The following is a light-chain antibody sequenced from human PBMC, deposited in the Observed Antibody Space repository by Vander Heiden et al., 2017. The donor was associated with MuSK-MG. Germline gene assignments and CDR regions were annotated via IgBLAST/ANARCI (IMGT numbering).Light chain of an antibody. CDR1: QDISNY. CDR3: QQYYDPLT. V-gene: IGKV1-33*01. J-gene: IGKJ4*01. Sequence: DIQMTQSPSSLSASVGDRVTITCQASQDISNYLNWYQQKPGKAPRLLIYDASHLQSGVPSKFSGSGSGTDFSLTISSLQPEDIGTYYCQQYYDPLTFGGGTKVEL. CDR2: DAS.